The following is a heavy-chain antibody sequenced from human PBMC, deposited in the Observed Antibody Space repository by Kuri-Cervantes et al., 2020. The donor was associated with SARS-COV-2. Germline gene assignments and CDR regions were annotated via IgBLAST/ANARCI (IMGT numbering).Heavy chain of an antibody. D-gene: IGHD6-13*01. Sequence: GGSLRLSCAASGFTFSSYWMSWFRQAPGKGLEGVANIKQDGGEKYSVDSVKGRFTISRDNAKNSLYLQMNSLRAEDTAVYYCAKVLGDSSSWYVVRLTTHGMPDVWGKGTTVTVSS. CDR2: IKQDGGEK. CDR3: AKVLGDSSSWYVVRLTTHGMPDV. J-gene: IGHJ6*04. V-gene: IGHV3-7*01. CDR1: GFTFSSYW.